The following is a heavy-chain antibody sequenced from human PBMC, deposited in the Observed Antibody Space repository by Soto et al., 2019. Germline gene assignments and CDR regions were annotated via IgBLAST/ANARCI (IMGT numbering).Heavy chain of an antibody. CDR3: ARAQWIQLWLFDY. D-gene: IGHD5-18*01. V-gene: IGHV3-23*01. CDR2: ISGSGGST. CDR1: GFTFSSYA. Sequence: VQLLESGGGLVQPGGSLRLSCAASGFTFSSYAMSWVRQAPGKGLEWVSAISGSGGSTYYADSVKGRFTISRDNSKNTLYLQMNSLRAEDTAVYYCARAQWIQLWLFDYWGQGTLVTVSS. J-gene: IGHJ4*02.